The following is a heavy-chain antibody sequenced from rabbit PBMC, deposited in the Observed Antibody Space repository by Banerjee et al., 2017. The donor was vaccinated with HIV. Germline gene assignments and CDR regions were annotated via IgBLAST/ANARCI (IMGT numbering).Heavy chain of an antibody. J-gene: IGHJ4*01. D-gene: IGHD1-1*01. CDR2: IYADSSGST. CDR3: ARDLTDVIGWNFGW. V-gene: IGHV1S45*01. CDR1: GFSFSSSYY. Sequence: QEQLKETGGGLVQPEGSLTLTCTASGFSFSSSYYMCWVRQAPGKGLEYIACIYADSSGSTVYASWAKGRFTISKTSSTTVTLQMTSLTAADTATYFCARDLTDVIGWNFGWWGQGTLVTVS.